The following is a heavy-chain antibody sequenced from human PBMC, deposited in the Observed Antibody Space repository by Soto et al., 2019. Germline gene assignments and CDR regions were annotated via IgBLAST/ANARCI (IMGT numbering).Heavy chain of an antibody. D-gene: IGHD3-3*01. CDR3: ARRVGWLKGAFDS. CDR2: ISYSGSI. Sequence: SETLSLTCTVSGVSITSGAYYWGWARQVPGKGLECLWYISYSGSIYDNPSLRSRLALSVDPSKNQFSLKLTSVTAADAAVYFCARRVGWLKGAFDSWGQGTLVTVSS. V-gene: IGHV4-31*03. J-gene: IGHJ4*02. CDR1: GVSITSGAYY.